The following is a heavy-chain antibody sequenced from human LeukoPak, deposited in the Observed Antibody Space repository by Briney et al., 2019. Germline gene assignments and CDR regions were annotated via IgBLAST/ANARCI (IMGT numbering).Heavy chain of an antibody. D-gene: IGHD1-26*01. V-gene: IGHV3-66*01. CDR3: ATVVGATPEGFDY. J-gene: IGHJ4*02. CDR1: GFTVSSNY. Sequence: SGGSLRLSCAASGFTVSSNYMSWVRQAPGKGLEWVSVIYSGGSTYYADSVKGRFTISRDNSKNTLYLQMNSLRAEDTAVYYCATVVGATPEGFDYWGQGTLVTVSS. CDR2: IYSGGST.